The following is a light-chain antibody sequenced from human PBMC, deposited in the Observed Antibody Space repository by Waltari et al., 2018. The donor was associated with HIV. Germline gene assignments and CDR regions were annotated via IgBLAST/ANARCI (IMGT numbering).Light chain of an antibody. CDR3: QQRSSFPLT. Sequence: DIQMTQSPSSVSASVGDRVSITCRASQAVTNNVNWFQQKPGKAPKVLIYDASRLPNGVPSRFSGSGSGTDFTLTINGLQPDDFASYFCQQRSSFPLTFGPGTKVDVK. V-gene: IGKV1-39*01. CDR1: QAVTNN. CDR2: DAS. J-gene: IGKJ3*01.